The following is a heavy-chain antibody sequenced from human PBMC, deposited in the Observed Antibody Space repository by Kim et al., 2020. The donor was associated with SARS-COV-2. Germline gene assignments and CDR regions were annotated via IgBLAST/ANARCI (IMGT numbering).Heavy chain of an antibody. CDR1: GFTFNTYW. D-gene: IGHD3-10*01. CDR3: VTDRGTVDHGWYFES. J-gene: IGHJ2*01. CDR2: INDVGPST. Sequence: GGSLRLSCAASGFTFNTYWMHWVRQAPAKGLVWLSRINDVGPSTSHARSVQGRFTTSRDNAQNTLFLQMNSLRVEDTSVYYCVTDRGTVDHGWYFESWGRGTLVTVSS. V-gene: IGHV3-74*01.